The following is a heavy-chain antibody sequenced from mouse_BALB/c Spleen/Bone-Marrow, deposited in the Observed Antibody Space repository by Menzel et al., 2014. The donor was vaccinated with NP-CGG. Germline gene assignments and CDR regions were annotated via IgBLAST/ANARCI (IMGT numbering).Heavy chain of an antibody. J-gene: IGHJ3*01. CDR3: AVYDHEGFAY. CDR1: GFNIKDTY. D-gene: IGHD2-4*01. V-gene: IGHV14-3*02. Sequence: VQLQQSGAELVKPGASVKLSCTASGFNIKDTYMHRVKQRPEQGLEWIGRIDPANGNTKYDPKFQGKATITADTSSNTAYLQLSSLTSEDTAVYYCAVYDHEGFAYWGQGTLVTVSA. CDR2: IDPANGNT.